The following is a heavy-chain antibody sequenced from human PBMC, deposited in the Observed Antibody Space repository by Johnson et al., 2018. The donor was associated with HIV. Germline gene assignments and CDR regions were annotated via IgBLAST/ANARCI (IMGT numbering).Heavy chain of an antibody. Sequence: MQLVESGGGLVQPGGSLRLSCAASGFTFSSYAMSWVRQAPGKGLEWVSAISGSGGSTYYADSVKGKFTISRDNSKNKLYLQMNSLGVEDTAGDYCARERGISGGFDFWGQGTRVSVSS. CDR2: ISGSGGST. D-gene: IGHD2-15*01. CDR3: ARERGISGGFDF. J-gene: IGHJ3*01. V-gene: IGHV3-23*04. CDR1: GFTFSSYA.